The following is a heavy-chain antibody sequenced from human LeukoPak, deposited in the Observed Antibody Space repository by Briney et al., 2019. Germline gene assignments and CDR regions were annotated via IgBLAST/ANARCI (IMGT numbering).Heavy chain of an antibody. CDR1: GYTFTSYG. CDR3: ARESNSMVRGVIGY. V-gene: IGHV1-18*01. D-gene: IGHD3-10*01. J-gene: IGHJ4*02. CDR2: ISAYNGNT. Sequence: APVKVSCKASGYTFTSYGISWVRQAPGQGLEWMGWISAYNGNTNYAQKLQGRVTMTTDTSTSTAYMELRSLRSDDTAVYYCARESNSMVRGVIGYWGQGTLVTVSS.